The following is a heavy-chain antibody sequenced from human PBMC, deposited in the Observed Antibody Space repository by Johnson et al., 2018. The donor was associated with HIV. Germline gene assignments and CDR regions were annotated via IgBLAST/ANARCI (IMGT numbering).Heavy chain of an antibody. V-gene: IGHV3-33*06. D-gene: IGHD6-25*01. Sequence: QVQLVESGGGVVQPGRSLRLSCAASGFTFSSYGMHWVRQAPGKGLEWVAVIWYDGSNKYYADSVKGRFTISRDNSKNTLYLQMNSLRAEDTAVYYCAKDSATDPVEIWGQGTMVTVSS. CDR1: GFTFSSYG. J-gene: IGHJ3*02. CDR3: AKDSATDPVEI. CDR2: IWYDGSNK.